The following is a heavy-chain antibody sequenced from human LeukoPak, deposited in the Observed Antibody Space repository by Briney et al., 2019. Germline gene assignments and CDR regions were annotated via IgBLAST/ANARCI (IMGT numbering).Heavy chain of an antibody. CDR3: ARGSTSDWPLDY. CDR2: IDGDSGDT. D-gene: IGHD6-19*01. J-gene: IGHJ4*02. V-gene: IGHV1-3*01. Sequence: ASVKVSCKASGYTFSAYSIHWLRQAPGQRFEWMGWIDGDSGDTRYSQKFQGRVTFTRDTSASTVYMELCSLRSEDTAVYYCARGSTSDWPLDYWGQETLVTISS. CDR1: GYTFSAYS.